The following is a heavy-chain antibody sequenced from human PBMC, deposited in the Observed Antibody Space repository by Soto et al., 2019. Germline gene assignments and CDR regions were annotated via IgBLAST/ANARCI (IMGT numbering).Heavy chain of an antibody. V-gene: IGHV1-69*13. CDR2: IIPIFGTA. CDR1: GGTFSSYA. D-gene: IGHD2-2*01. Sequence: AASVKVSCKASGGTFSSYAISWVRQAPGQGLEWMGGIIPIFGTANYAQKFQGRVTITADESTSTAYMELSSLRSEDTAVYYCARSEGYCSSTSCFQWFDPRGQGTLVTVSS. J-gene: IGHJ5*02. CDR3: ARSEGYCSSTSCFQWFDP.